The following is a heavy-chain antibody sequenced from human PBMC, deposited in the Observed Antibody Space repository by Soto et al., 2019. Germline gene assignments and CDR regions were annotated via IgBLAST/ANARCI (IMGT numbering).Heavy chain of an antibody. CDR1: GFSVSGHY. CDR2: ISSDSGHT. CDR3: ATGQQVRMADI. J-gene: IGHJ3*02. Sequence: QVQLLESGGGEVKPGESLRLSCAASGFSVSGHYMAWIRQPPGKGLEWLSFISSDSGHTDHADSVKGRFFTSRDNAKNSLFLQMNSLRVEDTAVYFCATGQQVRMADIWGQGTMVTVSP. V-gene: IGHV3-11*03. D-gene: IGHD6-13*01.